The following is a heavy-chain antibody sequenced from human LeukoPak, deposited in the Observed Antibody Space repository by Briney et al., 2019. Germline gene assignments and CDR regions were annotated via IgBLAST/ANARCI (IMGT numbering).Heavy chain of an antibody. CDR3: AKGREDIVVVVAQGY. CDR2: ISGSGGST. J-gene: IGHJ4*02. Sequence: GGSLRLSCAASGFTFDDYGMSWVRQAPGKGLEWVSAISGSGGSTYYADSVKGRFTISRDNSKNTLYLQMNSLRVEDTAVYYCAKGREDIVVVVAQGYWGQGTLVTVSS. CDR1: GFTFDDYG. V-gene: IGHV3-23*01. D-gene: IGHD2-15*01.